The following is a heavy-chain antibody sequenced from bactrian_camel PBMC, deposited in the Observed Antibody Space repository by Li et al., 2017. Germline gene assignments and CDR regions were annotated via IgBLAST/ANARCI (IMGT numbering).Heavy chain of an antibody. CDR3: QTRQYDCNSGSWCSIPDFGY. V-gene: IGHV3S40*01. J-gene: IGHJ6*01. D-gene: IGHD3*01. CDR2: INSGGGTT. CDR1: GFTFSSYA. Sequence: VQLVESGGGLVQPGGSLRLSCAASGFTFSSYAMTWVRQAPGKGLEWVSVINSGGGTTYYADSVKGRFTISRDNAKNTVYLQLNSLKTEDMAMYYCQTRQYDCNSGSWCSIPDFGYWGQGTQVTVS.